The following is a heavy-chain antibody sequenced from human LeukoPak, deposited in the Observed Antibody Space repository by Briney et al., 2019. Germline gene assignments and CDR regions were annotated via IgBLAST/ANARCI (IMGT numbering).Heavy chain of an antibody. CDR1: GGSISSYY. CDR2: IYYSGST. J-gene: IGHJ4*02. D-gene: IGHD4-17*01. Sequence: SETLSLTCTVSGGSISSYYWSWIRQPPGKGLEWIGYIYYSGSTNYNPSLKSRVTISVDTSTNQFSLKLSSVTAADTAVYYCARDNHRLRQFDYWGQGTLVTVSS. V-gene: IGHV4-59*01. CDR3: ARDNHRLRQFDY.